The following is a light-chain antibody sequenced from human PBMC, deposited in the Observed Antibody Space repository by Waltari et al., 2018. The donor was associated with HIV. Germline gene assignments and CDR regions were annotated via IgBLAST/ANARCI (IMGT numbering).Light chain of an antibody. J-gene: IGKJ1*01. CDR1: QSVLFTSNNKNY. CDR3: QKYYRKPPT. CDR2: WAS. Sequence: DIVMTQSPDSLAVSLGERATINCKSSQSVLFTSNNKNYLAWYQQKPGQPPKLLIYWASTRESGVPDRFSGSGSGTDFTHTISSLQAEDVAVYYCQKYYRKPPTFGQGTKVEIK. V-gene: IGKV4-1*01.